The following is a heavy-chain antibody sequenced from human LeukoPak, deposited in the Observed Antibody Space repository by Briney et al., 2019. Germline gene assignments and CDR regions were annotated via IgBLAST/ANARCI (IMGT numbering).Heavy chain of an antibody. CDR1: GFTFSNYW. J-gene: IGHJ4*02. V-gene: IGHV3-74*01. CDR3: VVARRYFDWFEDY. Sequence: PGGSLRLSCAASGFTFSNYWMHWVRQAPGKGLVWVSRIETDGSITSYADSVKGRFTIPRDNAKKTLYLQMNSLRAEDTAVYYCVVARRYFDWFEDYWGQGTLVTVSS. D-gene: IGHD3-9*01. CDR2: IETDGSIT.